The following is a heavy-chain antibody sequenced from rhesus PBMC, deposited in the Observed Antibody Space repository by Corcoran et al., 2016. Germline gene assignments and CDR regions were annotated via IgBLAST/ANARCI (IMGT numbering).Heavy chain of an antibody. CDR3: ARDWLRYSSWSSGLDS. Sequence: HVQLQESGPGLVQPSATLSLPCAVSGSSLRCYCSRLIRQPPGAALEWIGEINGYSVSTYDDPSLKRRVTISKDASKNQLSLALRAVTAADTALYYCARDWLRYSSWSSGLDSWGQGVVVTVSS. D-gene: IGHD6-13*01. V-gene: IGHV4-80*01. CDR2: INGYSVST. CDR1: GSSLRCYC. J-gene: IGHJ6*01.